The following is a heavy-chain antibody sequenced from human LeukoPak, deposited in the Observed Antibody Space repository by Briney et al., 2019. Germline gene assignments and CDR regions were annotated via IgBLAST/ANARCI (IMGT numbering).Heavy chain of an antibody. V-gene: IGHV1-69*04. CDR2: IIPILGIA. D-gene: IGHD6-19*01. CDR1: GGTFSSYA. Sequence: ASVKVSCKASGGTFSSYAISWVRQAPGQGLEWMGRIIPILGIANYAQKFQGRVTITADKSTSTAYMELSSLRSEDTAVYYCASTPSSGWWPRFDYWGQGTLVTVSS. J-gene: IGHJ4*02. CDR3: ASTPSSGWWPRFDY.